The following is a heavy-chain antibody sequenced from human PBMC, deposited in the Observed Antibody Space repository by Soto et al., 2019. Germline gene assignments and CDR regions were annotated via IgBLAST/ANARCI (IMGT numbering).Heavy chain of an antibody. Sequence: QVQVVESGGGVVQPGRSLRLSCAASGFTFRSYAIHWVRQAPGKGLEWVAVISRDGSNKYYVDSVKGRFTISRDNSKDTVYLQMNSLRDEDSAMFYCARSRSGAVADSFDFWGQGTLVTVFS. CDR1: GFTFRSYA. D-gene: IGHD3-10*01. CDR3: ARSRSGAVADSFDF. V-gene: IGHV3-30*04. J-gene: IGHJ4*02. CDR2: ISRDGSNK.